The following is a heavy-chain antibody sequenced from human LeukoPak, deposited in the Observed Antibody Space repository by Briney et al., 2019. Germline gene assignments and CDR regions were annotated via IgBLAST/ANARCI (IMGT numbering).Heavy chain of an antibody. D-gene: IGHD3-22*01. V-gene: IGHV1-69*05. CDR2: IIPIFGTA. CDR3: ARDYYDSSGYSAH. Sequence: SVKVSCKASGGTFSSYAISWVRQAPGQRLEWMGGIIPIFGTANYAQKFQGRVTITTDESTSTAYMELSSLRSEDTAVYYCARDYYDSSGYSAHWGQGTLVTVSS. J-gene: IGHJ4*02. CDR1: GGTFSSYA.